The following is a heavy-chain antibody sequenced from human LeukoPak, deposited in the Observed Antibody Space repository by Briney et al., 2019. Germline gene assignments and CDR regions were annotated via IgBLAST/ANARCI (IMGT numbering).Heavy chain of an antibody. Sequence: GGSLRLSCAASGFTFSSYNMIWVRQAPGKGLEWISYISTRSSTIYYADSVKGRFTISRDNAKNSLFLQMNSLRDEDTAVYYCARDFLLQSEGLFDYWGQGTLVTVSS. V-gene: IGHV3-48*02. CDR2: ISTRSSTI. CDR1: GFTFSSYN. D-gene: IGHD4-11*01. J-gene: IGHJ4*02. CDR3: ARDFLLQSEGLFDY.